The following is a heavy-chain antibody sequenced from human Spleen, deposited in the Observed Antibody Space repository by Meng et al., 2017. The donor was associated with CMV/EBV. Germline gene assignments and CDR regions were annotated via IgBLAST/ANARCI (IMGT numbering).Heavy chain of an antibody. J-gene: IGHJ4*02. V-gene: IGHV4-34*01. D-gene: IGHD2-21*01. CDR2: INHSGST. CDR3: AREGRSHQVGVSVY. Sequence: QVQLQQWGAGLLKPSETLSLPCAVYGGSFSGYYWSWIRQPPGKGLEWIGEINHSGSTNYNPSLKSRVTISVDTSKNQFSLKLRFVTAADTAVYYCAREGRSHQVGVSVYWGQGNLVTVSS. CDR1: GGSFSGYY.